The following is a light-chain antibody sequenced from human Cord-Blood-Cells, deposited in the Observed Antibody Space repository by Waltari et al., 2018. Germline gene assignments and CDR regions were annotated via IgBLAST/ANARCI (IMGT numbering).Light chain of an antibody. CDR2: DVS. Sequence: QSALTQPASVSGSPGQSISISCTGTSRDVGGYNYVSWYQQHPGTGPKLMIYDVSNRPSGVSNRFSGSKSRNTASLTISGLQAEDEADYYCSSYTSSSTLVFGGGTKLTVL. J-gene: IGLJ2*01. CDR1: SRDVGGYNY. V-gene: IGLV2-14*01. CDR3: SSYTSSSTLV.